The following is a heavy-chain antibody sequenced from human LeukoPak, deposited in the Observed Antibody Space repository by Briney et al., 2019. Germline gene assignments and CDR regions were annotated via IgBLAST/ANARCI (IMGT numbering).Heavy chain of an antibody. CDR3: ARSSEGRYYYDSSGFSYYYYYMDV. Sequence: SETLSLTCTVSGGSISSYQWSWIRQPAGKRLEWIGRLYTSGSTNYKPSLKSRVSMSIDTSKNQFSLKLSSVTAADTAVYYCARSSEGRYYYDSSGFSYYYYYMDVWGKGTTVTISS. D-gene: IGHD3-22*01. J-gene: IGHJ6*03. V-gene: IGHV4-4*07. CDR2: LYTSGST. CDR1: GGSISSYQ.